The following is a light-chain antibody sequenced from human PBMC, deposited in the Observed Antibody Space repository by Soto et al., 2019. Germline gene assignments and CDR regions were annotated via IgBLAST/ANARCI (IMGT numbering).Light chain of an antibody. CDR3: QHYVSSPSRLT. Sequence: EVVLTQSPGTLSLSPGERATLSCRASQSISSSYLAWYQKKPGQAPRLFIYNASSRATGIPDRFSGGGSGTDCTLTISRLEPEDFAVYYCQHYVSSPSRLTFGGGTKVAIK. J-gene: IGKJ4*01. V-gene: IGKV3-20*01. CDR1: QSISSSY. CDR2: NAS.